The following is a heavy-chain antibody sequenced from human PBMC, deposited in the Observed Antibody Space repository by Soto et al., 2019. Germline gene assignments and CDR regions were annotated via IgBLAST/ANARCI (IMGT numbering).Heavy chain of an antibody. J-gene: IGHJ4*02. CDR2: INHSGST. V-gene: IGHV4-34*01. CDR3: ARGQRTPNY. CDR1: GGSFSGYY. Sequence: SESLSLTCGDYGGSFSGYYWGWIRQPPGEGLEWIGEINHSGSTNYNPSLKSRVTISLDTSTNQFPLKLSSVTAADTAVYYCARGQRTPNYWGQGTLVTVSS.